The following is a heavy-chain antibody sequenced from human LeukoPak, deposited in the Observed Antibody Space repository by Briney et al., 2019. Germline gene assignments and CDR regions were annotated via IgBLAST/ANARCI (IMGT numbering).Heavy chain of an antibody. CDR1: GFTFSSYA. V-gene: IGHV3-66*01. J-gene: IGHJ3*02. D-gene: IGHD5-12*01. CDR3: ARERYSGYDHDAFDI. Sequence: GRSLRLSCAASGFTFSSYAMHWVRQAPGKGLEWVSVIYSGGSTYYADSVKGRFTISRDNSKNTLYLQMNSLRAEDTAVYYCARERYSGYDHDAFDIWGQGTMVTVSS. CDR2: IYSGGST.